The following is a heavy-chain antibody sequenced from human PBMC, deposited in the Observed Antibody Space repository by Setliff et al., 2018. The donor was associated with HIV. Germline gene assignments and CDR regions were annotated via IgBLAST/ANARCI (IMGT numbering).Heavy chain of an antibody. CDR1: GDTFNSHA. J-gene: IGHJ6*02. CDR2: IIPIFGTP. V-gene: IGHV1-69*13. D-gene: IGHD2-15*01. Sequence: SVKVSCKASGDTFNSHAISWVRQAPGQGLEWMGGIIPIFGTPNYAQKFKGRLTITADESTSTVYMELSSLRSGDTAVYYCARDSRDIVVVIAPEPEPYYYYGMDVWGEGTTVTVS. CDR3: ARDSRDIVVVIAPEPEPYYYYGMDV.